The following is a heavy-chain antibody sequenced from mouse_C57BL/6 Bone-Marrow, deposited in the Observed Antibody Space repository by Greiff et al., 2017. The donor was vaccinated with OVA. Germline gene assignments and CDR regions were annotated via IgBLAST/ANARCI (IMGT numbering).Heavy chain of an antibody. D-gene: IGHD1-1*01. J-gene: IGHJ2*01. Sequence: EVQLQESGPGLVKPSQPLSLTCTVTGYSITSGYDWHWIRHFPGNKLEWMGYISYSGSTNYNPSLKSRISITHDTSKNHFFLKLNSVTTEDTATYYCARELRFYYFDYWGQGTTLTVSS. CDR3: ARELRFYYFDY. CDR1: GYSITSGYD. CDR2: ISYSGST. V-gene: IGHV3-1*01.